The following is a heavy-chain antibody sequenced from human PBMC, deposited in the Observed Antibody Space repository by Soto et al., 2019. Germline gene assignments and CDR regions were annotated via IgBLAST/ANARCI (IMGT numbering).Heavy chain of an antibody. CDR3: ASESTVTDAFDI. J-gene: IGHJ3*02. D-gene: IGHD4-17*01. Sequence: QVQLQESGPGLVKPSETLSLTCTVSGGSISSYYWSWIRQPPGKGLEWIGYIYYSGSTNYNPSLKSRVXXXVXPSKNQFSLKLSSVTAADTAVYYCASESTVTDAFDIWGQGTMVTVSS. CDR2: IYYSGST. V-gene: IGHV4-59*01. CDR1: GGSISSYY.